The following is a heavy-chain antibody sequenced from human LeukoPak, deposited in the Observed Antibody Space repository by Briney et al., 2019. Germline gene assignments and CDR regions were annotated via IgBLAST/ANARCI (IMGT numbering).Heavy chain of an antibody. D-gene: IGHD6-25*01. V-gene: IGHV3-48*01. CDR3: ARFAAGGSYYYYMDV. CDR1: GFTFSSYT. Sequence: PGGSLRLSCAASGFTFSSYTMNWVRQPPGKGLEWVSNIGTSSTTIYYADSVKGRFTISRDNAKNSLYLQMYSLRADDTAVYYCARFAAGGSYYYYMDVWGKGTTVTVSS. CDR2: IGTSSTTI. J-gene: IGHJ6*03.